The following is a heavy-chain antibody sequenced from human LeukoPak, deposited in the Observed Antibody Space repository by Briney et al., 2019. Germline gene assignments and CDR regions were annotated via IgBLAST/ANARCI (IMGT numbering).Heavy chain of an antibody. Sequence: GASVKVSCKASGYTFTGYYMHWVRQAPGQGLEWMGRIIPIFGTANYAQKFQGRVTITTDESTSTAYMELSSLRSEDTAVYYCARVTYYYDSSGYYHDAFDIWGQGTMVTVSS. CDR3: ARVTYYYDSSGYYHDAFDI. D-gene: IGHD3-22*01. V-gene: IGHV1-69*05. CDR1: GYTFTGYY. CDR2: IIPIFGTA. J-gene: IGHJ3*02.